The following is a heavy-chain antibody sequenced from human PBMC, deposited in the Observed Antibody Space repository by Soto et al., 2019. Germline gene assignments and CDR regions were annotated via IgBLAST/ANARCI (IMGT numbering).Heavy chain of an antibody. D-gene: IGHD3-22*01. CDR1: GGSISSGGYS. V-gene: IGHV4-61*08. CDR3: ARVPYYYDSSGYYYPYYFDY. CDR2: IYYSGST. Sequence: SETLSLTCAVSGGSISSGGYSWSWIRQPTGKGMEWIGYIYYSGSTNYNPSLKSRVTISVDTSKNQFSLKLSSVTAADTAVYYCARVPYYYDSSGYYYPYYFDYWGQGTLVTVSS. J-gene: IGHJ4*02.